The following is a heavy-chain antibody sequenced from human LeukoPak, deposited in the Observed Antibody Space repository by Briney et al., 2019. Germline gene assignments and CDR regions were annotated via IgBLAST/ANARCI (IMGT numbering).Heavy chain of an antibody. CDR1: GGTFSSYA. V-gene: IGHV1-69*04. CDR3: ARDGYSSSWYSDY. CDR2: IIPILGIA. D-gene: IGHD6-13*01. J-gene: IGHJ4*02. Sequence: GASVKVSCKASGGTFSSYAISWVRQAPGQGLEWMGRIIPILGIANYAQKFQGRVTITADKSTSTAYMELSSLRSEDTAVYYCARDGYSSSWYSDYWGQETLVTVSS.